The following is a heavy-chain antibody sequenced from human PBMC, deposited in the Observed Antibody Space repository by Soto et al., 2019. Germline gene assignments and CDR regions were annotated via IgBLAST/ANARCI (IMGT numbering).Heavy chain of an antibody. D-gene: IGHD4-17*01. Sequence: ASVKVSCKASGYTFTSYYMHWVRQAPGQGLEWMGIINPSGGSTSYAQKFQGRVTMTRDTSTSTVYMELSSLRSEDTAVYYCARDGLTTVTNYYYYYGMDVWGQGTTVTAP. J-gene: IGHJ6*02. CDR2: INPSGGST. CDR3: ARDGLTTVTNYYYYYGMDV. V-gene: IGHV1-46*01. CDR1: GYTFTSYY.